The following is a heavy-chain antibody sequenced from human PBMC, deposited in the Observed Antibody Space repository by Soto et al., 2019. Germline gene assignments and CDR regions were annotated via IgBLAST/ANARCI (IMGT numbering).Heavy chain of an antibody. Sequence: EVRLLESGGGLVQPGGSLRLSCAASGFSFSTFAMSCVRQAPGKGLEWVSGLYGSGRGIVYADAVKGRFTISRDNSNNMLYLHMRSLRVEDTGVYYCAKDRQPDGLWPCDLWGQGTLVTVSS. CDR2: LYGSGRGI. J-gene: IGHJ5*02. V-gene: IGHV3-23*01. D-gene: IGHD2-8*01. CDR1: GFSFSTFA. CDR3: AKDRQPDGLWPCDL.